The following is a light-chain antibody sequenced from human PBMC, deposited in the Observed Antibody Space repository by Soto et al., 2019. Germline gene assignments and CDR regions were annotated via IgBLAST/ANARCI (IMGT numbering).Light chain of an antibody. CDR3: QHYNSYFPWM. J-gene: IGKJ1*01. V-gene: IGKV3-15*01. Sequence: EIVMTESPATLSVAPWERSRLSCRASQRVSSNLAWYQRKPGQAPRLLIYGASTRATGIPARFSGSGSGTEFTLTSSNLQPDDFATYYCQHYNSYFPWMFGQGTKV. CDR2: GAS. CDR1: QRVSSN.